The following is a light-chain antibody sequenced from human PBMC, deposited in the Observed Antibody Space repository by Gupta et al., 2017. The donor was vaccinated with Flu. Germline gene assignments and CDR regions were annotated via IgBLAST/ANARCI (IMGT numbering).Light chain of an antibody. V-gene: IGKV1-39*01. Sequence: PSSLSASIGDRVTITCRASQSIDSFLIWFQQKPGKAPNLLIYDASSLQSGAPSRFSGRGSGTDFTLTISSLQPEDFATYFCQQSDSTPYTFGQGTKLDIK. CDR2: DAS. J-gene: IGKJ2*01. CDR1: QSIDSF. CDR3: QQSDSTPYT.